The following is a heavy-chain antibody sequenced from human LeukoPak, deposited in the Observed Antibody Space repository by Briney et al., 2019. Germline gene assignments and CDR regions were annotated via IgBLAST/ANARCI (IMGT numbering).Heavy chain of an antibody. J-gene: IGHJ5*02. CDR3: ARDRYCSSTSCPANWFDP. CDR2: INPNSGGT. Sequence: ASVKVSCKASGYTFTSYDINWVRQATGQGLEWMGRINPNSGGTNYAQKFQGRVTMTRDTSISTAYMELSRLRSDDTAVYYCARDRYCSSTSCPANWFDPWGQGTLVTVSS. CDR1: GYTFTSYD. D-gene: IGHD2-2*01. V-gene: IGHV1-2*06.